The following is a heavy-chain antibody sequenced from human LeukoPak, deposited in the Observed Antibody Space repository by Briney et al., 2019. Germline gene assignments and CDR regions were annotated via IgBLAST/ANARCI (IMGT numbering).Heavy chain of an antibody. V-gene: IGHV3-23*01. Sequence: GGSLRLSCAASGFTVSSYGMSWVRQAPGKGLEWDSAISGSGGSTYYADSVKGRFTISRDNSKNTLYLQMNSLRAEDTAVYYCAKDHADDSSGYYPVVFGYWGQGTLVTVSS. CDR3: AKDHADDSSGYYPVVFGY. CDR1: GFTVSSYG. CDR2: ISGSGGST. D-gene: IGHD3-22*01. J-gene: IGHJ4*02.